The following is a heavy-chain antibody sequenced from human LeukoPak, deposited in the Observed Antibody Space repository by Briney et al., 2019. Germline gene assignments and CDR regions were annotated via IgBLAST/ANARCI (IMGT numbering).Heavy chain of an antibody. CDR3: AKPREMAPREYYFDY. CDR1: GFTFSSYA. CDR2: ISGSGGST. D-gene: IGHD5-24*01. J-gene: IGHJ4*02. V-gene: IGHV3-23*01. Sequence: PGGSLRLSCAASGFTFSSYAMSWVRQAPGKGLEWVSAISGSGGSTYYADSVKGRFTISGDNSKNTLYLQMNSLRAEDTAVYYCAKPREMAPREYYFDYWGQGTLVTVSS.